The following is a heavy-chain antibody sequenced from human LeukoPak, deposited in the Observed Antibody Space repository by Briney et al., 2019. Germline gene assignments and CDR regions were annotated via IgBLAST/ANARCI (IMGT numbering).Heavy chain of an antibody. V-gene: IGHV5-51*01. CDR2: IYPDDSET. D-gene: IGHD1-26*01. J-gene: IGHJ3*02. CDR3: ARQGDSGSYYGPFDI. CDR1: GYSFTSYW. Sequence: GESLKISCKGSGYSFTSYWIGWVRQMPGKGLEWMGIIYPDDSETNYSPSFQGQVTISADKSISTAYLQWGSLKASDTAMYYCARQGDSGSYYGPFDIWGQGTMVTVSS.